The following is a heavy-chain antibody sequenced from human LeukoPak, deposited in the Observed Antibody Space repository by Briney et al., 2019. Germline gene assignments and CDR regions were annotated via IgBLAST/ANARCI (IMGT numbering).Heavy chain of an antibody. CDR3: ATPLRFLEWFSFDY. V-gene: IGHV3-23*01. Sequence: RGSLRLSCAASGFTFSSYAMSWVRQAPGKGLEWVSAISGSGGSTYYADSVKGRFTISRDNSKNTLYLQMNSLRAEDTAVYYCATPLRFLEWFSFDYWGQGTLVTVSS. D-gene: IGHD3-3*01. CDR2: ISGSGGST. CDR1: GFTFSSYA. J-gene: IGHJ4*02.